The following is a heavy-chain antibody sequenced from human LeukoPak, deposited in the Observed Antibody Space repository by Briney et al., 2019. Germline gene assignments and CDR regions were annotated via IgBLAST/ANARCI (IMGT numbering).Heavy chain of an antibody. CDR1: GFTFSNAW. D-gene: IGHD3-16*01. V-gene: IGHV3-48*01. CDR3: ARDMITFGGVPFDY. CDR2: ISSSSSTI. Sequence: PGGSLRLSCAASGFTFSNAWMSWVRQAPGKGLEWVSYISSSSSTIYYADSVKGRFTISRDNAKNSLYLQMNSLRAEDTAVYYCARDMITFGGVPFDYWGQGTLVTVSS. J-gene: IGHJ4*02.